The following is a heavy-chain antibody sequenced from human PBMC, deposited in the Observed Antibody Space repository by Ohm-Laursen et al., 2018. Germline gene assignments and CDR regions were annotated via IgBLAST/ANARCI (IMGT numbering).Heavy chain of an antibody. V-gene: IGHV4-59*11. J-gene: IGHJ4*02. CDR1: GDSISAHY. Sequence: PSETLSLTCSVSGDSISAHYWSWIRQPPGKGLEWIGYIYYSGSTNYNPSLKSRVTISVDTFKNQFSLKLSSVTAADTAVYYCARVSRRDGYNPLDYWGQGTLVTVSS. D-gene: IGHD5-24*01. CDR2: IYYSGST. CDR3: ARVSRRDGYNPLDY.